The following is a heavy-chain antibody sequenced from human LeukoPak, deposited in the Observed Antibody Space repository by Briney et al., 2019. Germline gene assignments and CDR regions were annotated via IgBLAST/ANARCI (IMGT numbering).Heavy chain of an antibody. V-gene: IGHV3-33*01. J-gene: IGHJ4*02. CDR1: GFTFSSYG. CDR2: IWYDGSNK. CDR3: AMWIQVWKFDY. Sequence: GRSLRLSCAASGFTFSSYGMHWVRQAPGKGLEWVAVIWYDGSNKYCADSVKGRFTISRDNSKNTLYLQMNSLRAEDTAVYYCAMWIQVWKFDYWGQGTLVTVSS. D-gene: IGHD5-18*01.